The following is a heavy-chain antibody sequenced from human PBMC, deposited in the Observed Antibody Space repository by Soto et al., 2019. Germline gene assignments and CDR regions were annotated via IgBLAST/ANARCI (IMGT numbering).Heavy chain of an antibody. Sequence: QVQLQQWGAGLLKPSETPSLTCAVYGGSFSGYYWSWIRQPPGKGLEWIGEINHSGSTNYNPSLKSRVTISVDTSKNQFSLKLSSVTAADTAVYYCARIFGGLGFKAQRLNCYYYYMDVWGKGTTVTVSS. CDR2: INHSGST. CDR1: GGSFSGYY. V-gene: IGHV4-34*01. CDR3: ARIFGGLGFKAQRLNCYYYYMDV. J-gene: IGHJ6*03. D-gene: IGHD3-16*01.